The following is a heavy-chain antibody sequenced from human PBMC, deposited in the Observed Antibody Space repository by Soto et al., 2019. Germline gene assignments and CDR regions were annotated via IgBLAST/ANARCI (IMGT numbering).Heavy chain of an antibody. Sequence: SETLSLTCTVSGGSISSSSYYWGWIRQPPGKGLEWIGSIYYSGSTYYNPSLKSRVTISVDTSKNQFSLKLSSVTAADTAVYYCASQPTELLWFGELLPHPPKPQYYFDYWGQGTLVTVSS. J-gene: IGHJ4*02. CDR3: ASQPTELLWFGELLPHPPKPQYYFDY. CDR1: GGSISSSSYY. V-gene: IGHV4-39*01. D-gene: IGHD3-10*01. CDR2: IYYSGST.